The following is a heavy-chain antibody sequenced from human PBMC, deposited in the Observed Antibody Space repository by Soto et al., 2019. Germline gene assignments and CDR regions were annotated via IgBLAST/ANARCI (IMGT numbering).Heavy chain of an antibody. V-gene: IGHV3-30-3*01. CDR2: ISYDGSNK. CDR3: ARSGYCSGGSCYYFDY. Sequence: SVGSLRLSCAASGFTFSSYAMHWVRQAPGKGLEWVAVISYDGSNKYYADSVKGRFTISRDNSKNTLYLQMNSLRAEDTAVYYCARSGYCSGGSCYYFDYWGQGTLVTVSS. J-gene: IGHJ4*02. D-gene: IGHD2-15*01. CDR1: GFTFSSYA.